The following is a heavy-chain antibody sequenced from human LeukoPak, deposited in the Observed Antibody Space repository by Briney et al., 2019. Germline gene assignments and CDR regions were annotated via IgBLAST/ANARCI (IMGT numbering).Heavy chain of an antibody. J-gene: IGHJ4*02. D-gene: IGHD5-18*01. CDR1: GFTVSSSY. CDR2: IYSGGST. V-gene: IGHV3-66*02. CDR3: ASQGGYSYGYPPYFDY. Sequence: GGSLRLSCAASGFTVSSSYMSWVRQAPGKGLEWVSVIYSGGSTYYADSVKGRFTISRDNSKNTLYLQMNSLRAEDTAVYYCASQGGYSYGYPPYFDYWGQGTLVTVSS.